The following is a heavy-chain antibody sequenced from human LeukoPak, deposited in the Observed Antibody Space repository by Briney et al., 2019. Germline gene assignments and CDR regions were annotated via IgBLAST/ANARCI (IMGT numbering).Heavy chain of an antibody. CDR3: AKVGDSSGYIYYLDY. CDR1: GFTFSSYA. CDR2: ISGSGGST. V-gene: IGHV3-23*01. J-gene: IGHJ4*02. D-gene: IGHD3-22*01. Sequence: PGGSLRLSCAASGFTFSSYAMSWVRQAPGKGLEWVSAISGSGGSTYYADSVKGRFTISRDNSKNTLYLQMNSLRAEDTAVYYCAKVGDSSGYIYYLDYWGQGTLVTVSS.